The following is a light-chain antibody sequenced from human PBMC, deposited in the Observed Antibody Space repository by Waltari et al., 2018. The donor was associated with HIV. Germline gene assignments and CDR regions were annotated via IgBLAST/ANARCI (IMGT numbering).Light chain of an antibody. CDR2: KTS. Sequence: DIPMTQSPSTLSASVVYRVTITCRASQNVDNWLAWYQHKSGKAPRLLIYKTSILEYGVPSTFSGSGFGTEFTLTINSLQPDDFATYYCQQYNSDFPTLGQGTTLE. CDR3: QQYNSDFPT. CDR1: QNVDNW. V-gene: IGKV1-5*03. J-gene: IGKJ2*01.